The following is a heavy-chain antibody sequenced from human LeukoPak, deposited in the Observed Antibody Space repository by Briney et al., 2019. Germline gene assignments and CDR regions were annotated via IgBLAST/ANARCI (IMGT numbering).Heavy chain of an antibody. Sequence: SVNVSCKASGGTFSSYTISWVRQAPGPGLEWMGRTIAILGIANYAQKFQGRVTITAYKSTSTAYMELSSLRSEDTAVYYCARDRGNGYFVPAPFDPWGQGTLVTVSS. D-gene: IGHD3-9*01. J-gene: IGHJ5*02. V-gene: IGHV1-69*04. CDR1: GGTFSSYT. CDR2: TIAILGIA. CDR3: ARDRGNGYFVPAPFDP.